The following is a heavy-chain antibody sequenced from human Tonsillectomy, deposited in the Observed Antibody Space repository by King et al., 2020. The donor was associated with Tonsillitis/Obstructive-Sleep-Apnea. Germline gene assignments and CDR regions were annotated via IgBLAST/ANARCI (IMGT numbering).Heavy chain of an antibody. D-gene: IGHD6-6*01. J-gene: IGHJ3*02. Sequence: VQLQESGPGLVKPSETLSLTCTVSCGSIITYCWNWIRRPPGKGLRWIGFIFYTGGTNYNPSLKSRVTISVDTSRNHFSLLLTSVTAADTAVYFCARDLDYSSSSSDAFDIWGPGTMVTVSS. CDR3: ARDLDYSSSSSDAFDI. CDR1: CGSIITYC. V-gene: IGHV4-59*01. CDR2: IFYTGGT.